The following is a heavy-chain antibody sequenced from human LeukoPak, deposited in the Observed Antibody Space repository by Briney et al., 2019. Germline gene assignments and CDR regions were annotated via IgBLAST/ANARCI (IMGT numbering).Heavy chain of an antibody. Sequence: PSETLSLTCTVSGGSISSSSYYWGWIRQPPGKGLEWIGSIYYSGSTYYNPSLESRVTISVDTSKNQFSLKLSSVTAADTAVYYCATYDYYDSSGFILDAFDIWGQGTMVTVSS. J-gene: IGHJ3*02. V-gene: IGHV4-39*01. CDR2: IYYSGST. CDR1: GGSISSSSYY. CDR3: ATYDYYDSSGFILDAFDI. D-gene: IGHD3-22*01.